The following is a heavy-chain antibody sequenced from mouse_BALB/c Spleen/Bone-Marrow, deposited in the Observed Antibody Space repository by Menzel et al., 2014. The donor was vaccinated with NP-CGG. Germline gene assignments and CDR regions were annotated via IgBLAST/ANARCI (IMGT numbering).Heavy chain of an antibody. Sequence: VQLQQSGAELVRPGTSVKVSCKASGYAFTNYLIEWVKQRPGQGLEWIGVINPGSGGTNYNEKFKGKATLTADKSSSTAYMQLSSLTSDDSAVYFCARDYYGGYCYAMDYWGQGTSVTVSS. CDR1: GYAFTNYL. V-gene: IGHV1-54*03. CDR3: ARDYYGGYCYAMDY. D-gene: IGHD1-2*01. J-gene: IGHJ4*01. CDR2: INPGSGGT.